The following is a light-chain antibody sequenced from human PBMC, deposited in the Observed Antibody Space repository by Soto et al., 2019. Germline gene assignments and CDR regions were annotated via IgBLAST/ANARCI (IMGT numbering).Light chain of an antibody. CDR1: QSRGSNF. J-gene: IGKJ5*01. CDR2: ASS. V-gene: IGKV3-20*01. Sequence: TQSPGTLALSPGERPTLSCKTRQSRGSNFLAWHQHKPGXAPXXLIYASSNRATGIPDRFSGGASGKVFPLTINRLEPEDFAVYYCQLYGISPHFGQGTRREIK. CDR3: QLYGISPH.